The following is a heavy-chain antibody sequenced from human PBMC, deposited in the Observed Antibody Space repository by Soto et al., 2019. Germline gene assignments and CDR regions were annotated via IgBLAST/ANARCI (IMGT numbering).Heavy chain of an antibody. Sequence: GGSLRLSCAASGFTVSSYGMHWVRQAPGKGLEWVAVISYDGSNKYYADSVKGRFTISRDNSKNTLYLLMNSLRAEDPAVYYCAKSHFVWLGLGDIWGQGTMVTVS. CDR2: ISYDGSNK. J-gene: IGHJ3*02. CDR3: AKSHFVWLGLGDI. CDR1: GFTVSSYG. V-gene: IGHV3-30*18. D-gene: IGHD3-16*01.